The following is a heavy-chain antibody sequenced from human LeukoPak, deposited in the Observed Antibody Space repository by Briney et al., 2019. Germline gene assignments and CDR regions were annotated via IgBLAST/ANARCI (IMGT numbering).Heavy chain of an antibody. D-gene: IGHD3-10*01. CDR1: GFTFSSYG. Sequence: GGSLRLSCAASGFTFSSYGMHWVRQAPGKGLEWVAFIRYDGSNKYYADSVKGRFTISRDNAKNSLYLQMNSLRADDTAIYYCARDPVGSGSGSCFDYWGQGTLVTVSS. CDR2: IRYDGSNK. CDR3: ARDPVGSGSGSCFDY. J-gene: IGHJ4*02. V-gene: IGHV3-30*02.